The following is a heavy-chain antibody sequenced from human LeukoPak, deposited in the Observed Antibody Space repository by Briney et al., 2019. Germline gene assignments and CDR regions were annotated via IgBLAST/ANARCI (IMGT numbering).Heavy chain of an antibody. V-gene: IGHV3-23*01. D-gene: IGHD3-16*02. J-gene: IGHJ4*02. Sequence: GGSLRLSCAASGFTFSSYAMNWVRQAPGKGLEWVSAISGSGGSTYYADSVKGRFTISRDNSKNTLYLQMNSLRAEDTAVYYCAKGDYDYVWGSYRPFDYWGQGTLVTVSS. CDR1: GFTFSSYA. CDR2: ISGSGGST. CDR3: AKGDYDYVWGSYRPFDY.